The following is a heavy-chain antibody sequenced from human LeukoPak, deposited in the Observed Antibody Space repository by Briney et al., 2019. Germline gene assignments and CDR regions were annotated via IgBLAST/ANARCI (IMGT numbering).Heavy chain of an antibody. D-gene: IGHD1-1*01. J-gene: IGHJ4*02. CDR2: ISAYNGNT. V-gene: IGHV1-18*01. Sequence: ASVKVSCKASGYIFTSYGISWVRQAPGQGLEWMGWISAYNGNTNYARKLQGRVTMTTDTSTSTAYMELRSLRSDDTTVYYCARGTYNWNDLAPVDYWGQGTLVTVSS. CDR3: ARGTYNWNDLAPVDY. CDR1: GYIFTSYG.